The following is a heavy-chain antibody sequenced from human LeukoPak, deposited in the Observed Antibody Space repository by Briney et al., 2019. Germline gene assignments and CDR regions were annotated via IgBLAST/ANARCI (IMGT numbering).Heavy chain of an antibody. CDR2: IYDSGST. Sequence: SETLSLTCTVSGGSISSSSYYWGWIRQPPGKGLEWIGSIYDSGSTFYNPSLKSRVTISVDTSKNEFSLKLNSVTAADTAVYYCARLDVYLAAATYYFDYWGQGTLVTVSS. CDR1: GGSISSSSYY. CDR3: ARLDVYLAAATYYFDY. V-gene: IGHV4-39*07. D-gene: IGHD6-13*01. J-gene: IGHJ4*02.